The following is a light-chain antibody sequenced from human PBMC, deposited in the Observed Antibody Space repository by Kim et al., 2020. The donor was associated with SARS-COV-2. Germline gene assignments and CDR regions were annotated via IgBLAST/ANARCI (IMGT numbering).Light chain of an antibody. Sequence: LSPGDRATISCRASQGVYSSYLSWYQHKPGQAPRLLIYGASSRATGIPDRFSCSGSGTDFPLTISILEPEDFAVYYCQQYGTFITFGQGTRLEIK. J-gene: IGKJ5*01. CDR3: QQYGTFIT. V-gene: IGKV3-20*01. CDR1: QGVYSSY. CDR2: GAS.